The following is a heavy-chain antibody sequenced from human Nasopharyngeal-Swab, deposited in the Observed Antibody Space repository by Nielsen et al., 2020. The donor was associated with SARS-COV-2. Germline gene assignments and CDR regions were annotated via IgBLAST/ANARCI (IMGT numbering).Heavy chain of an antibody. J-gene: IGHJ4*02. V-gene: IGHV1-18*01. CDR2: ISAYNGNT. CDR3: ASSEDRSGCSY. CDR1: GYTFTSYG. D-gene: IGHD2-15*01. Sequence: VSVKVSCQASGYTFTSYGISWVRQAPGQGLEWMGWISAYNGNTNYAQKLQGRVTMTTDTSTSTAYMELRSLRSDDTAVYYCASSEDRSGCSYWGQGTLVTVPS.